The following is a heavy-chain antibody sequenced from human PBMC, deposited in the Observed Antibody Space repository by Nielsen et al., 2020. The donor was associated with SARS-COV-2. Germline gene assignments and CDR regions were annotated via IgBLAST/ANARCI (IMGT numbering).Heavy chain of an antibody. CDR1: GFNFRSYA. CDR2: ISFDGLYK. J-gene: IGHJ4*02. V-gene: IGHV3-30*04. D-gene: IGHD6-13*01. Sequence: GGSLRLSCAAPGFNFRSYAIHWVRQAPGKGLEWVTVISFDGLYKQYTDSVKGRFSISRDNSKNTVSLQMDSLRSEDTAVYYCAREDRTNWYGVDYWGQGTLVTVSS. CDR3: AREDRTNWYGVDY.